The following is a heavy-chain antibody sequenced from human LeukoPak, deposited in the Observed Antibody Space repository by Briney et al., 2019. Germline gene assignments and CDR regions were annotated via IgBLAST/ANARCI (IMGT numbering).Heavy chain of an antibody. CDR1: GYTFTSYA. CDR3: ARAMYYYDSSGYYY. V-gene: IGHV1-3*01. D-gene: IGHD3-22*01. Sequence: ASVTVSCKASGYTFTSYAMHWVRQATGQRLEWMGWINAGNGNTKYSQKFQGRVTITRDTSASTAHMELSSLRSEDTAVYYCARAMYYYDSSGYYYWGQGTLVTVSS. CDR2: INAGNGNT. J-gene: IGHJ4*02.